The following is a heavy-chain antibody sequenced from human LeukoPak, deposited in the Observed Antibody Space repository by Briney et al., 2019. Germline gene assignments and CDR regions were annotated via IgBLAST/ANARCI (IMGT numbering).Heavy chain of an antibody. Sequence: GGSLRLSCATSGFTFSNYWMCWVRQAPGKGLEWVANIRQDGGDKYYADSVKGRFTISRDNAKNSLYLQMNSLRAEDTAVYSCARVIVTVPGQSDYVDYWGQGTLVTFSS. CDR3: ARVIVTVPGQSDYVDY. V-gene: IGHV3-7*03. CDR1: GFTFSNYW. D-gene: IGHD2/OR15-2a*01. J-gene: IGHJ4*02. CDR2: IRQDGGDK.